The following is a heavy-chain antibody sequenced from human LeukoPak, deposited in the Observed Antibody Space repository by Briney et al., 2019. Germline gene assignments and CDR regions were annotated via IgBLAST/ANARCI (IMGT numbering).Heavy chain of an antibody. CDR3: ARVAGKVGATGY. D-gene: IGHD1-26*01. V-gene: IGHV3-21*01. J-gene: IGHJ4*02. CDR2: ISSSSSYI. Sequence: GGSLRLSCAASGFTFSSYSMNWVRQAPGKGLEWVSSISSSSSYIYYADSVKGRFTISRDNAKNSLYLQMNSLRAEDTAVYYCARVAGKVGATGYWGQGTLVTVSS. CDR1: GFTFSSYS.